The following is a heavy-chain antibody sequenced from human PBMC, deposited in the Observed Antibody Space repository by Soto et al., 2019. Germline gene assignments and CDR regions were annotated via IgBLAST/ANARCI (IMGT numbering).Heavy chain of an antibody. Sequence: GAPAEPTSEVPRYGNTVISMLWVRQEKGKGLEWRGGFDHEDGETIYAQKFQGRVTMTEDTSTDTAYMELSSLRSEDTAVYYCARVQGKQLVYYFGNCGQGTLVTVSS. V-gene: IGHV1-24*01. CDR1: RYGNTVIS. CDR3: ARVQGKQLVYYFGN. CDR2: FDHEDGET. J-gene: IGHJ4*02. D-gene: IGHD6-13*01.